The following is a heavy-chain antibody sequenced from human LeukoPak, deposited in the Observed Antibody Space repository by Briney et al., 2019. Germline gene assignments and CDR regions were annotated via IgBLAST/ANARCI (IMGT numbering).Heavy chain of an antibody. D-gene: IGHD4-17*01. J-gene: IGHJ4*02. Sequence: ASVKVSCKASGYTFSNYYMYWVRQAPGQGLEWMGIINPNGGTTSYAQKFQGRITVTRDTSTSTVYMELSSLRSEDTAVYYCARVGGSTVTTPYYFDYWGQGTPVIVSS. CDR1: GYTFSNYY. V-gene: IGHV1-46*03. CDR3: ARVGGSTVTTPYYFDY. CDR2: INPNGGTT.